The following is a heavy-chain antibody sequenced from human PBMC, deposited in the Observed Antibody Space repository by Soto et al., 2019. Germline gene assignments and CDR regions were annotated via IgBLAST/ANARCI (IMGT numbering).Heavy chain of an antibody. CDR1: RFTFSSYA. CDR2: ISGGGGDT. D-gene: IGHD4-4*01. V-gene: IGHV3-23*01. Sequence: GGSLRLSCAASRFTFSSYAMSWVRRAPGKGLEWLSSISGGGGDTYYADSVKGRFTISRDNSKNTLYLQMNSLRAEDTAVYYCAKYQNDYKNFYYYYMDVWGKGTTVTVSS. CDR3: AKYQNDYKNFYYYYMDV. J-gene: IGHJ6*03.